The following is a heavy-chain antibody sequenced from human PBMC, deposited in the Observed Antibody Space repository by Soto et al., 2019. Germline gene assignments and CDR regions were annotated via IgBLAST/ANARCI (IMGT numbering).Heavy chain of an antibody. CDR3: ARGPGGPDGPGDY. J-gene: IGHJ4*02. V-gene: IGHV1-3*01. CDR1: GYTFFTYA. Sequence: QVQLVQSGAEVKKPGASVKVSCKASGYTFFTYAMHWVRQAPGQRLEWMGWINAGNGNTKYSQKFQGRATITRDTTSRPTYMQLRSLRSEDTAVYYCARGPGGPDGPGDYWGQGTLVTVSS. CDR2: INAGNGNT. D-gene: IGHD2-15*01.